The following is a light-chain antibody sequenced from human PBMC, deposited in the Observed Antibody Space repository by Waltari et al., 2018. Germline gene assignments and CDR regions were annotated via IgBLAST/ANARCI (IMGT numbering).Light chain of an antibody. J-gene: IGLJ2*01. V-gene: IGLV2-8*01. CDR2: EVD. CDR1: SSDVGGYRY. Sequence: QSAPTQPPSASGSPGQSVTISCTGTSSDVGGYRYISWYQQHPGKAPKLIIYEVDNRPSGVPHRFSGSKAGNTATLTVAGLQADDEVDYYCSSDAGARHFLFGGGTKLTVL. CDR3: SSDAGARHFL.